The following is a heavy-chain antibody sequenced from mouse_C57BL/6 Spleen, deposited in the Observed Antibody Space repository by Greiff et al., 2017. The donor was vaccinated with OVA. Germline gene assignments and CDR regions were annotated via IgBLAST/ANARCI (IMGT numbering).Heavy chain of an antibody. D-gene: IGHD2-1*01. J-gene: IGHJ2*01. V-gene: IGHV1-80*01. Sequence: VQRVESGAELVKPGASVKISCKASGYAFSSYWMNWVKQRPGKGLEWIGQIYPGDGDTNYNGKFKGKATLTADKSSSTAYMQLSSLTSEDSAVYFCARKGGYGNYYFDYWGQGTTLTVSS. CDR3: ARKGGYGNYYFDY. CDR2: IYPGDGDT. CDR1: GYAFSSYW.